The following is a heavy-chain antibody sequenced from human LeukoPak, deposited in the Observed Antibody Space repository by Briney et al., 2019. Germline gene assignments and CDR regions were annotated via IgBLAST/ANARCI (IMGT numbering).Heavy chain of an antibody. J-gene: IGHJ4*02. CDR3: EKDHRLYSSSWDNFDY. CDR1: GFTFDDYA. V-gene: IGHV3-23*01. Sequence: GGSLRLSCAASGFTFDDYAMHGVRQAPGKGVEWVSAISGSGGSTYYADSVNGRFTISRDNSKNTLYLQMNSLTAEATAVSYCEKDHRLYSSSWDNFDYWGQGTLVTVSS. D-gene: IGHD6-13*01. CDR2: ISGSGGST.